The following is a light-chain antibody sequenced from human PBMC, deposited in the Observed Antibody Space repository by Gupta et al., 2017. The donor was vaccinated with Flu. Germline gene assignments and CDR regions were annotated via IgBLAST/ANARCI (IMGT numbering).Light chain of an antibody. CDR1: QSINSY. CDR2: AAS. Sequence: PSSLSASVGDRVTITCRASQSINSYLDWYQQKPGKAPKLLIYAASSVQSGVPSRFSGSGSGTDFTLTISSLQPEDFATYYCQQSNSTPCTFGQGTKVEIK. CDR3: QQSNSTPCT. V-gene: IGKV1-39*01. J-gene: IGKJ1*01.